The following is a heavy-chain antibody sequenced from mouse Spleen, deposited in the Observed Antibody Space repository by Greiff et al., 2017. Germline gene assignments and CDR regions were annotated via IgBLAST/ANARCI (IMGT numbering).Heavy chain of an antibody. V-gene: IGHV2-2*01. CDR2: IWSGGST. J-gene: IGHJ4*01. CDR1: GFSLTSYG. Sequence: VQLQESGPGLVQPSQSLSITCTVSGFSLTSYGVHWVRQSPGKGLEWLGVIWSGGSTDYNAAFISRLSISKDNSKSQVFFKMNSLQADDTAIYYCARNSGAYYSNYGGYAMDYWGQGTSVTVSS. D-gene: IGHD2-5*01. CDR3: ARNSGAYYSNYGGYAMDY.